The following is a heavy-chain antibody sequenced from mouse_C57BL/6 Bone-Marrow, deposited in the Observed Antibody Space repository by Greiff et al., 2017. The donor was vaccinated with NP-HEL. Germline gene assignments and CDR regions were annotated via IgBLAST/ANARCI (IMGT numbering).Heavy chain of an antibody. CDR2: IHPNSGST. CDR3: ARRVTGKGAWFAY. J-gene: IGHJ3*01. Sequence: QVQLQQPGAELVKPGASVKLSCKASGYTFTSYWMHWVKQRPGQGLEWIGMIHPNSGSTNYNEKFKSKATLTVDKSSSTAYMQLSSLTSEDSAVYYCARRVTGKGAWFAYWGQGTLVTVSA. V-gene: IGHV1-64*01. CDR1: GYTFTSYW. D-gene: IGHD4-1*01.